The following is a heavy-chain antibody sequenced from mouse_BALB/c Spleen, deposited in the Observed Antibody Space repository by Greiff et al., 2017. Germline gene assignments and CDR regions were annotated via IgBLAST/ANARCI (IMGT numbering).Heavy chain of an antibody. D-gene: IGHD2-1*01. V-gene: IGHV14-3*02. CDR3: ARKEGYGNYVDYAMDY. Sequence: VQLQQSGAELVKPGASVKLSCTASGFNIKDTYMHWVKQRPEQGLEWIGRIDPANGNTKYDPKFQGKATITADTSSNTAYLQLSSLTSEDTAVYYCARKEGYGNYVDYAMDYWGQGTSVTVSS. J-gene: IGHJ4*01. CDR1: GFNIKDTY. CDR2: IDPANGNT.